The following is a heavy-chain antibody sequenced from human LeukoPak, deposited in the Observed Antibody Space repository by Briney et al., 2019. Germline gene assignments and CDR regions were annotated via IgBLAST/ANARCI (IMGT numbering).Heavy chain of an antibody. Sequence: PSETLSLTCTVSGGSISSYYWSWIRQPPGKGLEWIGRIYTSGSTNYNPSLKSRVTISVDTSKNQFSLKLSSVTAADTAVYYCASSPYSGSGSYWVDYFDYWGQGTLVTVSS. V-gene: IGHV4-4*07. J-gene: IGHJ4*02. D-gene: IGHD3-10*01. CDR1: GGSISSYY. CDR2: IYTSGST. CDR3: ASSPYSGSGSYWVDYFDY.